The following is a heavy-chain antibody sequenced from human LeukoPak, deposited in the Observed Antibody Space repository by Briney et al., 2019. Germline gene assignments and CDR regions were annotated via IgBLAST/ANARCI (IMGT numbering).Heavy chain of an antibody. CDR2: MIASSGST. CDR3: AKGACDYIEMGYFDY. D-gene: IGHD5-12*01. V-gene: IGHV3-23*01. J-gene: IGHJ4*02. Sequence: GGSLRLLCAASGFSLNHPAVRWVPQAPGKGLEVVALMIASSGSTFYADSVKRRFPISRDNSKNTLFLQMNRLRAEDTAVYYCAKGACDYIEMGYFDYWGEGTLVTVSS. CDR1: GFSLNHPA.